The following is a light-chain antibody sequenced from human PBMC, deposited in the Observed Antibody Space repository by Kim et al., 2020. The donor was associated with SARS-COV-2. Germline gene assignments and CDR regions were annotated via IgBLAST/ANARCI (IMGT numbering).Light chain of an antibody. CDR2: SNN. CDR1: SSNIGSNN. CDR3: AVWDDSLNQVV. J-gene: IGLJ3*02. Sequence: QSVLTQPPSASGTPWQRVTISCSGSSSNIGSNNVVWYQQLPGAAPNLLIYSNNQRPSGIPDRFSGSRSGTSASLAISGLQSGDEADYYCAVWDDSLNQVVFGGGTQLTVL. V-gene: IGLV1-44*01.